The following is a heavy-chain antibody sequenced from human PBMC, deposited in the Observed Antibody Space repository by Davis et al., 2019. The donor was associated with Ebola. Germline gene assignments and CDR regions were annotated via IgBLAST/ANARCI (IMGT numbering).Heavy chain of an antibody. CDR1: GGSISSGGYS. D-gene: IGHD2-2*03. V-gene: IGHV4-30-4*07. CDR3: ARVDILWFDP. J-gene: IGHJ5*02. Sequence: SETLSLTCAVSGGSISSGGYSWSWIRQPPGKGLEWIGYIYYSGSTYYNPSLKSRVTISVDTSKNQFSLKLSSVTAADTAVYYCARVDILWFDPWGQGTLVTVSS. CDR2: IYYSGST.